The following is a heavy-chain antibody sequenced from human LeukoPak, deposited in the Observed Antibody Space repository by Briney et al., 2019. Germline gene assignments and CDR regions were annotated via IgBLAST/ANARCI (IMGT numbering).Heavy chain of an antibody. J-gene: IGHJ4*02. CDR3: AKDFRSYYYDTSGYFWDY. CDR2: ITGSAGST. D-gene: IGHD3-22*01. V-gene: IGHV3-23*01. Sequence: GGSLRLSCAASGVTFSNYAMSWVRQAPGKGLEWVSSITGSAGSTYYADSVKGRFTISRDNSKNTLYLQMNSLRADDTAVYYCAKDFRSYYYDTSGYFWDYWGQGTLVTVSS. CDR1: GVTFSNYA.